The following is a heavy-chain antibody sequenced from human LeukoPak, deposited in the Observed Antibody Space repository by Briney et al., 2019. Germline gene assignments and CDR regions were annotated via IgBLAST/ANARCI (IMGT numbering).Heavy chain of an antibody. CDR3: ARMDNGDSY. CDR2: TYSGGFT. J-gene: IGHJ4*02. CDR1: GFTFSSYW. D-gene: IGHD4-17*01. V-gene: IGHV3-53*01. Sequence: GGSLRLSCAASGFTFSSYWMSWVRQAPGKGLEWVSITYSGGFTHYADSVKGRFTVSRDNSKNTLYLQMNSLRADDTALYYCARMDNGDSYWGQGTLVIVSS.